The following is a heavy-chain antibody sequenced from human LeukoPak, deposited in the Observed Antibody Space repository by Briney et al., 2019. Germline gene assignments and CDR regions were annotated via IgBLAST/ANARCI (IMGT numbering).Heavy chain of an antibody. V-gene: IGHV4-34*01. CDR1: GGSFSGYY. CDR2: INHSGST. J-gene: IGHJ6*02. D-gene: IGHD6-19*01. CDR3: ARVKIAVAGIVYYYYGMDV. Sequence: PSETLSLTCAVYGGSFSGYYWSWIRQPPGKGLEWIGEINHSGSTNYNPSLKSRVTISVDTSKNQFSLELSSVTAADTAVYYCARVKIAVAGIVYYYYGMDVWGQGTTVTVSS.